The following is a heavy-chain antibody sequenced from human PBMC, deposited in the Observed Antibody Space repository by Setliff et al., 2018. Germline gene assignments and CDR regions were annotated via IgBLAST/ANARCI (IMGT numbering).Heavy chain of an antibody. Sequence: QPGGSLRLSCAASGFTFSSYEMNWVRQAPGKGLEWVSYISSSGSTIYYADSVKGRFTISRDNAKNSLYLQMNSLRAEDTAVYYCASLFAGDFDYWGQGTLVTVSS. CDR2: ISSSGSTI. CDR1: GFTFSSYE. J-gene: IGHJ4*02. CDR3: ASLFAGDFDY. V-gene: IGHV3-48*03.